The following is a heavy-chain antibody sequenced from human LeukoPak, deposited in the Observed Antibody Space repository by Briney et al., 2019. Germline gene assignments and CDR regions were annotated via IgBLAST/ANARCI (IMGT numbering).Heavy chain of an antibody. J-gene: IGHJ4*02. CDR3: ARDFDFWSGYNLDY. Sequence: GGSLRLSCAATGFTFSSYGMHWVRQAPGKGLEWVAFIRYDGSNKYYADSVKGRFTISRDNSKNTLYLQMNSLRAEDTAVYYCARDFDFWSGYNLDYWGQGTLVTVSS. CDR2: IRYDGSNK. D-gene: IGHD3-3*01. CDR1: GFTFSSYG. V-gene: IGHV3-30*02.